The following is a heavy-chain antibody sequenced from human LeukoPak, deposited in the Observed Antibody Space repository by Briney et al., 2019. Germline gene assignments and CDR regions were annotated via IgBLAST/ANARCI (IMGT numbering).Heavy chain of an antibody. D-gene: IGHD7-27*01. CDR3: ASRKLGNDY. V-gene: IGHV3-30*04. CDR1: GFTFSSYA. Sequence: QPGGSLRLSCAASGFTFSSYAMHWVRQAPGKGLEWVAVISYDGSNKYYADSVKGRFTISRDNSKNTLYLQMNSLRAEDTAVYYCASRKLGNDYWGQGTLVTVSS. CDR2: ISYDGSNK. J-gene: IGHJ4*02.